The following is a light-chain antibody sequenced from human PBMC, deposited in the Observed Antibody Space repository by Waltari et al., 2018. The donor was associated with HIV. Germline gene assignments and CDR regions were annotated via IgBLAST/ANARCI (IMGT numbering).Light chain of an antibody. CDR2: DVS. CDR3: SSYTTGSTLV. V-gene: IGLV2-14*01. Sequence: QSALTQPASVSGSPGQSITISCTGTSSDVGGYDYVSWYQQDPGKAPKGIIYDVSKRPSGVSNRFSGSKSGNTASLTISGLQAEDEADYYCSSYTTGSTLVFGGGTTVTVL. CDR1: SSDVGGYDY. J-gene: IGLJ3*02.